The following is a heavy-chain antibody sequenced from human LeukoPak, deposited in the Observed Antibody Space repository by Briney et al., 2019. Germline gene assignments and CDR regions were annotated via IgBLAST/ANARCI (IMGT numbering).Heavy chain of an antibody. CDR2: ISYDGSNK. CDR3: AKDLAEYGMDV. J-gene: IGHJ6*02. V-gene: IGHV3-30*18. CDR1: GFTFSSYG. Sequence: GRSLRLSCAASGFTFSSYGMPWVRQAPGKGLEWVAVISYDGSNKYYADSVKGRFTISRDNSKNTLYLQMNSLRAEDTAVYYCAKDLAEYGMDVWGQGTTVTVSS.